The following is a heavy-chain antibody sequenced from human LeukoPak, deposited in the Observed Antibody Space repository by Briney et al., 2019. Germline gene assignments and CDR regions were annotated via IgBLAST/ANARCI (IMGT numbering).Heavy chain of an antibody. J-gene: IGHJ4*02. D-gene: IGHD3-22*01. CDR1: GGSISRYY. CDR2: IYTSGST. CDR3: ARVVYYDSSGYSDY. Sequence: SETLSLTCTVSGGSISRYYWSWLRQPAGKGLEGIGRIYTSGSTNYNPSLKSRVTMSVDTSKNQFSLKLSSVTAADTAVYYCARVVYYDSSGYSDYWGQGTLVTVSS. V-gene: IGHV4-4*07.